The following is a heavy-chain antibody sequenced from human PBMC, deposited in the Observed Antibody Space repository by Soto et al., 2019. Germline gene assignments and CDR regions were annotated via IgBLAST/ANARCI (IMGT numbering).Heavy chain of an antibody. V-gene: IGHV1-69*12. CDR3: ARVEAVAGLYNYHGSDV. CDR1: GGTFSNYA. D-gene: IGHD6-19*01. Sequence: QVQLVQSGAEVKKPGSSVKVSCKVSGGTFSNYAIDWVRLAPGHGLEWMGGIVPIFGTTSDTQKFQGRATIIADDSTTTAYLEMSSLRSEDTAIYYCARVEAVAGLYNYHGSDVWGQGTAVTVSS. J-gene: IGHJ6*02. CDR2: IVPIFGTT.